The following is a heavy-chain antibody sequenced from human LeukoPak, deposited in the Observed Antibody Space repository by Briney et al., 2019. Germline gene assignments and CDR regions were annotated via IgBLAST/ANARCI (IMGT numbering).Heavy chain of an antibody. CDR1: GFPFSSYS. Sequence: GGSLRLSCAASGFPFSSYSMNWVRQAPGKGLEWVSSISSSGSYIYYADSVKGRFTISRDNAKNSLYLQMNSLRAEDTAVYYCARGNHSSGWTFDYWGQGTLVTVSS. J-gene: IGHJ4*02. D-gene: IGHD6-19*01. CDR2: ISSSGSYI. CDR3: ARGNHSSGWTFDY. V-gene: IGHV3-21*04.